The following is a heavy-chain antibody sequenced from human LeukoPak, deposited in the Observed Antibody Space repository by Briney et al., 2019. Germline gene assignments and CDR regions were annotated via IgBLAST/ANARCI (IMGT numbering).Heavy chain of an antibody. V-gene: IGHV3-23*01. CDR3: AKDSRRGLINWFDP. CDR1: GFTFSSYA. Sequence: GGSLRLFCAASGFTFSSYAMSWVRQAPGRGLEWVSAISGSGGSTYYADSVKGRFPISRDNSKNTLYLQMSSRRAEDTAVYYCAKDSRRGLINWFDPWGQGTLVTVSS. J-gene: IGHJ5*02. D-gene: IGHD2-2*01. CDR2: ISGSGGST.